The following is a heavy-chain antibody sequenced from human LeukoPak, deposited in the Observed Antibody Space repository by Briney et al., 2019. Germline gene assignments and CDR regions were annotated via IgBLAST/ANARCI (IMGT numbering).Heavy chain of an antibody. Sequence: GGSLRLSCAASGFTFSSYGMHWVRQAPGKGLEWVAVIWYDGSNKYYADSVKGRFTISRDNSKNMLYLQMNSLRAEDTAVYYCAKDAGSSSPTYWGQGTLVTVSS. CDR3: AKDAGSSSPTY. CDR1: GFTFSSYG. CDR2: IWYDGSNK. V-gene: IGHV3-33*06. D-gene: IGHD3-10*01. J-gene: IGHJ4*02.